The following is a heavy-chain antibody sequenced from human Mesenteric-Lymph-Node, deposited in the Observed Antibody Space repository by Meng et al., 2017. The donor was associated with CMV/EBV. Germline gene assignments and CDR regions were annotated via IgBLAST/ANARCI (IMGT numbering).Heavy chain of an antibody. CDR3: ARTRFLDWSFDY. V-gene: IGHV4-30-4*08. CDR1: GGSISSDNYY. Sequence: SETLSLTCTVSGGSISSDNYYWSWIRQSPGKGLEWIAYIFYSGNTYYNPSLKSRLTISVDTSKNQFSLKLSSVTASDTAVYYCARTRFLDWSFDYWGQGTLVTVSS. D-gene: IGHD3/OR15-3a*01. CDR2: IFYSGNT. J-gene: IGHJ4*02.